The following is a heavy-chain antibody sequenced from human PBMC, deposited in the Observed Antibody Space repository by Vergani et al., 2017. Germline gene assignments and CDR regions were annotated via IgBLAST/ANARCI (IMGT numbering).Heavy chain of an antibody. CDR2: IYTSGST. CDR3: ARGGSSGWYGGGFDY. V-gene: IGHV4-61*02. J-gene: IGHJ4*02. CDR1: GGSISSGSYY. D-gene: IGHD6-19*01. Sequence: QVQLQESGPGLVKPSQTLSLTCTVSGGSISSGSYYWSWIRQPAGKGLEWIGRIYTSGSTNYNPSLKSRVTISVDPSKNQFSLKLSSVTAADTAVYYCARGGSSGWYGGGFDYWGQGTLVTVSS.